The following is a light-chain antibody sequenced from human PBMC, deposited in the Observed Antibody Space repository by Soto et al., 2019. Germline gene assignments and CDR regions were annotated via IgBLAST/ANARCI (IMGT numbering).Light chain of an antibody. J-gene: IGLJ1*01. V-gene: IGLV2-14*01. CDR2: DVN. Sequence: LTQPASVSGSPGQSITISYIGTSSDVGRYNYVSWYQQHPGQAPRLMIYDVNNRPSGVSNRFSGSKSDNTASLTISGLQAEDEADYYCSSYTSSSTRVFGTGTKVTVL. CDR3: SSYTSSSTRV. CDR1: SSDVGRYNY.